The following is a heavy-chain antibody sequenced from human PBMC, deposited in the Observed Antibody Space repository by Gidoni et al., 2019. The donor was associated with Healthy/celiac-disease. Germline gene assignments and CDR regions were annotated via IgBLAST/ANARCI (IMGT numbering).Heavy chain of an antibody. CDR3: AREARGWLQLDAFDI. CDR1: GFTFSSYS. Sequence: EVQLVASGGGLVTPGGSLRLSCAASGFTFSSYSMNWVRQAPGKGLEWFSSISSSGSTIYYADSVKGRFTISRDNAKNSLYLQMNSLRAEDTAVYYCAREARGWLQLDAFDIWGQGTMVTVSS. V-gene: IGHV3-21*01. CDR2: ISSSGSTI. D-gene: IGHD1-1*01. J-gene: IGHJ3*02.